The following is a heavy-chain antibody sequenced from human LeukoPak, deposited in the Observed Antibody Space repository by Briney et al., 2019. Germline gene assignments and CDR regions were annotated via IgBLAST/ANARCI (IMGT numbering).Heavy chain of an antibody. D-gene: IGHD3-16*01. CDR1: GASVNSFY. CDR3: ARGRDLGQDY. Sequence: SETLSLTCTVSGASVNSFYWNWIRQPPGKGLEWIGYIYYSGSPNYNPSLKSRVTMSIDTSKNQFSLKLNSVTAADTAVYFCARGRDLGQDYWGQGTLVTVFS. CDR2: IYYSGSP. V-gene: IGHV4-59*02. J-gene: IGHJ4*02.